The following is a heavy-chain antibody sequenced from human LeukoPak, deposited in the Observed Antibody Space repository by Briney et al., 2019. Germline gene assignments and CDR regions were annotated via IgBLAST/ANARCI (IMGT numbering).Heavy chain of an antibody. D-gene: IGHD3-22*01. Sequence: GGSLRLSCTASGFTFGDYAMSWFRQAPGKGLEWVGFIRSKAYGGTTEYAASVKGRFTISRDDSKSIAYLQMNSLKTEDTAVYYCEIVVVITHHYFDYWGQGTLVTVSS. J-gene: IGHJ4*02. CDR3: EIVVVITHHYFDY. V-gene: IGHV3-49*03. CDR2: IRSKAYGGTT. CDR1: GFTFGDYA.